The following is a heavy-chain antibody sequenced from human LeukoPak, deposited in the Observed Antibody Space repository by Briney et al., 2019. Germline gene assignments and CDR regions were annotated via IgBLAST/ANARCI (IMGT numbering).Heavy chain of an antibody. CDR2: XXYDGSSE. D-gene: IGHD4-17*01. V-gene: IGHV3-30*02. J-gene: IGHJ6*02. CDR3: AKELYNYGDYGAEGLDV. Sequence: GGSLRLSCAVSGXXXXXYGMHXVRQAPXXXLXXXXXXXYDGSSEYYAGSVKGRFTISRDNSKITVYLQMNSLKAEDTAVYYCAKELYNYGDYGAEGLDVGGQGTTVTVS. CDR1: GXXXXXYG.